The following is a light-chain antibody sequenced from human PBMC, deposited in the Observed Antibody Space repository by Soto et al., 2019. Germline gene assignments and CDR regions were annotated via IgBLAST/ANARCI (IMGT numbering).Light chain of an antibody. J-gene: IGLJ1*01. CDR3: SSKTSSSFPFV. Sequence: QSVLTQPASVSGSPGQSITISCTGSTSDVGAYNYVSWYKHHPGQAPQLMIYEVSNRPSGVSNRFSGSKSGNTASLTISGLQADDEGDYYCSSKTSSSFPFVFGTGTKVTVL. V-gene: IGLV2-14*01. CDR1: TSDVGAYNY. CDR2: EVS.